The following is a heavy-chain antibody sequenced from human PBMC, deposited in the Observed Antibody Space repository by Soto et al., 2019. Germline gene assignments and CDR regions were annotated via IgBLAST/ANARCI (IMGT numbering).Heavy chain of an antibody. J-gene: IGHJ4*02. D-gene: IGHD3-9*01. CDR2: INHSGTT. CDR1: GGSFSDYY. V-gene: IGHV4-34*01. Sequence: QVQLRQWGAGLLKPSETLSLTCDVFGGSFSDYYWTWIRKPPGKGLEWIGEINHSGTTSYNPTLKSRLTMEVDTSNNQFSLKLSSVTAADTAVYYCARKPIYHFFAGYYSVDYWGQGTLVTVSS. CDR3: ARKPIYHFFAGYYSVDY.